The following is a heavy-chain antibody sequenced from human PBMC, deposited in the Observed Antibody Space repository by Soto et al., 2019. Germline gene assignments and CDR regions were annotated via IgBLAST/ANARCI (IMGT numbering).Heavy chain of an antibody. J-gene: IGHJ6*02. Sequence: QVQLQQWGAGLLKPSETLSLTCAVYGGSFSGYYWSWIRQPPGKGLEWIGEINHSGSTNYNPSLKSRVTISVDTSKYQFSLKLSSVTAADTAVYYCARGERIGYSYGYYYYYYGMDVWGQGTTVTVSS. V-gene: IGHV4-34*01. D-gene: IGHD5-18*01. CDR2: INHSGST. CDR1: GGSFSGYY. CDR3: ARGERIGYSYGYYYYYYGMDV.